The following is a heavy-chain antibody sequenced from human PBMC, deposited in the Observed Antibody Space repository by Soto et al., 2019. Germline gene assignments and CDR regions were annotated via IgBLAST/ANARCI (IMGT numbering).Heavy chain of an antibody. Sequence: SETLSLTCIVSGGSISESNYYWGWIRQPPGKGLEWIGSIIYSGSTLYNPSLKSRVTLSVDTSRNQFSLKLSSVTAADTAVYYCANPQISMAHFDDWGQGTRVTVSS. D-gene: IGHD3-10*01. CDR3: ANPQISMAHFDD. CDR2: IIYSGST. J-gene: IGHJ4*02. V-gene: IGHV4-39*01. CDR1: GGSISESNYY.